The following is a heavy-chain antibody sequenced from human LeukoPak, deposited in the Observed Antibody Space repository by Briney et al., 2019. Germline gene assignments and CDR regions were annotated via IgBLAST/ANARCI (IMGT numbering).Heavy chain of an antibody. CDR3: ARDHGSSGWYETVDY. V-gene: IGHV3-30-3*01. CDR1: GFTFSTYA. D-gene: IGHD6-19*01. Sequence: GGSLRLSCAASGFTFSTYAMHWVRQAPGKGLEWVAVISYDGSNKYYAGSVKGRFTISRDNSKNTLYLQVNSLRAEGTAVYYCARDHGSSGWYETVDYWGQGTLVTVSS. CDR2: ISYDGSNK. J-gene: IGHJ4*02.